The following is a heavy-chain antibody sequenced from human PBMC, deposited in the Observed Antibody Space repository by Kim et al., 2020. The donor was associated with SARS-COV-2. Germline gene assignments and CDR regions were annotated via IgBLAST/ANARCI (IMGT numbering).Heavy chain of an antibody. J-gene: IGHJ4*02. CDR3: ARRWLVGPGTPIDY. Sequence: TPSPQSRVDISVDTSKNQCSLKLSSVTAADTAVYYCARRWLVGPGTPIDYWGQGTLVTVSS. V-gene: IGHV4-39*01. D-gene: IGHD1-26*01.